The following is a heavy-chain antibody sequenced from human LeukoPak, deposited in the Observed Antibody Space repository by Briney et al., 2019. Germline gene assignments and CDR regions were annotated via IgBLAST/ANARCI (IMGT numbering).Heavy chain of an antibody. V-gene: IGHV3-23*01. CDR2: ISGSGGHT. J-gene: IGHJ4*02. Sequence: ETLSLTCAVYGGSFSGYYWSWIRQPPGKGLEWVSAISGSGGHTYYADSVKGRFTISRDNSKNTLFLQMNSLRAEDTAVYFCAKDSSGWFAWSFDYWGQGTLVTVSS. CDR1: GGSFSGYY. D-gene: IGHD6-19*01. CDR3: AKDSSGWFAWSFDY.